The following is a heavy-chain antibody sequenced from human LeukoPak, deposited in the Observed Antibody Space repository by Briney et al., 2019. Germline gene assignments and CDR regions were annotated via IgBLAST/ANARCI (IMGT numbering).Heavy chain of an antibody. CDR1: GFTFSDYY. CDR3: ARGRWLEPVGYYYGMDV. D-gene: IGHD6-19*01. CDR2: ISSSGSTI. V-gene: IGHV3-11*01. J-gene: IGHJ6*02. Sequence: PGGSLRLSCAASGFTFSDYYMSWIRQAPGKGLEWVSYISSSGSTIYYADSVKGRFTISRDNAKNSLYLQMNSLRAEDTAVYYCARGRWLEPVGYYYGMDVWAKGPRSPSP.